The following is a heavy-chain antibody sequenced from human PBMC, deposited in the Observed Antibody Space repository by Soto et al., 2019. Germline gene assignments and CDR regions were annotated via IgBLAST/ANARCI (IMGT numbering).Heavy chain of an antibody. Sequence: GGSLRLSCAASGFTFSSYCMHWVRQAPGKGLVWVSRINSDGSSTSYADSVKGRFTISRDNAKNTLYLQMNSLRAEDSAVYYCARESPPPVGWSDYWGQGTLVTVSS. J-gene: IGHJ4*02. CDR3: ARESPPPVGWSDY. D-gene: IGHD6-19*01. CDR1: GFTFSSYC. V-gene: IGHV3-74*01. CDR2: INSDGSST.